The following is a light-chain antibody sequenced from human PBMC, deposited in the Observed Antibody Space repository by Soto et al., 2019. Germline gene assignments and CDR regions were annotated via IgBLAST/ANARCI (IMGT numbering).Light chain of an antibody. J-gene: IGLJ1*01. CDR1: SSDVGGYNY. CDR2: EVS. Sequence: QSALTQPTSVSGSAGQSITISCTGTSSDVGGYNYVSWYQQHPGKAPKLMIFEVSNRPSGVSNRFSGSKSGNTASLTISGLQAEDEADYYCRSYTSSSTLLYVFGTGTKVTVL. V-gene: IGLV2-14*01. CDR3: RSYTSSSTLLYV.